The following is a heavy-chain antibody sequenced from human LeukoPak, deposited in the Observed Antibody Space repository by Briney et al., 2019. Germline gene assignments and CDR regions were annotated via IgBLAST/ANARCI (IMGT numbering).Heavy chain of an antibody. Sequence: RASVKVSCKASGYTFTSYAMNWVRQAPGQGLEWMGWINTNTGNPTYAQGFTGRFVFSLDTSVSTAYLQISSLKAEDTAVYYCARASRPTVTTTAYGPGAFDIWGQGTMVTVSS. CDR3: ARASRPTVTTTAYGPGAFDI. J-gene: IGHJ3*02. V-gene: IGHV7-4-1*02. CDR1: GYTFTSYA. CDR2: INTNTGNP. D-gene: IGHD4-17*01.